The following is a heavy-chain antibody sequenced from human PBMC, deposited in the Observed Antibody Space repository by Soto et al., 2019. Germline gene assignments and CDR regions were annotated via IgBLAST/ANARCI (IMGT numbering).Heavy chain of an antibody. CDR1: GYTFTTYA. V-gene: IGHV1-18*01. CDR3: SRDLAAAGPFDY. Sequence: QVQLVQSGAEVKKPGASVKVSCKASGYTFTTYAFSWVRQAPGQGLEGMGWISAYNGNTNYTQKLQGRVTMTTDTATSTAYMELRSLRSDDTAVYDCSRDLAAAGPFDYWGQGTLVTVSS. J-gene: IGHJ4*02. CDR2: ISAYNGNT. D-gene: IGHD6-13*01.